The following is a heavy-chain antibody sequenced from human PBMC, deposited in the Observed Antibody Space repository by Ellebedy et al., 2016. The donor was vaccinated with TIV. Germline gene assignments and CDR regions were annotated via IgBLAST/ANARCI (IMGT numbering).Heavy chain of an antibody. V-gene: IGHV4-34*01. CDR1: GGSFSGYY. CDR3: ARVGVGYCSGTSCYLDH. Sequence: SETLSLXXAVYGGSFSGYYWSWIRQPPGKGLEWIGEINHSGSTNYNPSLKSRVTISVDTSKNQFSLKLSSVTAADTAVYYCARVGVGYCSGTSCYLDHWGRGTLVTVSS. J-gene: IGHJ4*02. D-gene: IGHD2-2*01. CDR2: INHSGST.